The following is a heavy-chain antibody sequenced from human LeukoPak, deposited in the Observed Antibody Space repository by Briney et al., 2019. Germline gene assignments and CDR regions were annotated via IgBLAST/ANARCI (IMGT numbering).Heavy chain of an antibody. CDR1: GFSFSGYD. Sequence: GGFLRLSCAASGFSFSGYDMTWVRQAPGKGLEWVSGISDSGSSTYYADSVKGRFTISRDNSKNTLYLQMNSLRAEDTAVYYCASDYGDYPIYYYYGMDVWGQGTTVTVSS. J-gene: IGHJ6*02. D-gene: IGHD4-17*01. CDR3: ASDYGDYPIYYYYGMDV. V-gene: IGHV3-23*01. CDR2: ISDSGSST.